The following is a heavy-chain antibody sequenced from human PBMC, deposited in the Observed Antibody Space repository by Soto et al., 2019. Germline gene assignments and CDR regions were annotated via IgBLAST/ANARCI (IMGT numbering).Heavy chain of an antibody. CDR1: GFSLSTSGVG. CDR2: IYWDDDK. J-gene: IGHJ4*02. CDR3: AHKSGSTLAFDY. Sequence: QITLKESGPPLVKPTQTLTLTCTFSGFSLSTSGVGVGWIRQPPGKALEWLALIYWDDDKRYSPSLKSRLTITKDTSKNQVVLTMTNMDPVDTGTYCCAHKSGSTLAFDYWGQGTLVTVSS. D-gene: IGHD2-2*01. V-gene: IGHV2-5*02.